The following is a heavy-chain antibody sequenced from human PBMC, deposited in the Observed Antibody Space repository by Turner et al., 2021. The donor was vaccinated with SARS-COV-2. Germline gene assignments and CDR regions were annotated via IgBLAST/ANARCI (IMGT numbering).Heavy chain of an antibody. V-gene: IGHV3-66*01. CDR3: ARDLEVAGGIDV. J-gene: IGHJ6*02. Sequence: EVQLVESGGGLVQPGGSLRLSCEASGFTVSSNYMRWVSQDPGKGLEWVSLIYSGGSTFYADSVKGRFTISRDNSKNTLYLQMTSLRAEDTAVYYCARDLEVAGGIDVWGQGTTVTVSS. CDR1: GFTVSSNY. CDR2: IYSGGST.